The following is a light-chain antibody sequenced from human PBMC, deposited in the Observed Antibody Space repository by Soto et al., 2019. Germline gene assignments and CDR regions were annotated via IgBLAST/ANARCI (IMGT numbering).Light chain of an antibody. CDR1: SSDVGTYNL. V-gene: IGLV2-23*02. CDR3: CSYAGSNTWV. CDR2: DVT. Sequence: QSALTQPASVSGSPGQSIAISCTGTSSDVGTYNLVSWYQQHPGKAPKLMIYDVTERPSGVSTRLSGYKSGNTASLTISGLQAEDEADYYCCSYAGSNTWVFGGGTKLTVL. J-gene: IGLJ3*02.